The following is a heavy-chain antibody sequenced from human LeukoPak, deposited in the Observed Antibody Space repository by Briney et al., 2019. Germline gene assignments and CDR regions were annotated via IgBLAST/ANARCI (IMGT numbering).Heavy chain of an antibody. CDR3: ARAAPGDSGYDYEGYFDY. V-gene: IGHV3-21*01. CDR2: IISSSSYI. CDR1: GFTFSSYS. Sequence: PGGSLRLSCAASGFTFSSYSMNWVRQAPGKGLEWVSSIISSSSYIYYADSVKSRFTISRDNAKNSLYLQMNSLRAEDTAVYYCARAAPGDSGYDYEGYFDYWGQGTLVTVSS. J-gene: IGHJ4*02. D-gene: IGHD5-12*01.